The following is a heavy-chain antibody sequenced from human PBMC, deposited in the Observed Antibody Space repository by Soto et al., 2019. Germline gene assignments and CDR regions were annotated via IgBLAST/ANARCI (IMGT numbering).Heavy chain of an antibody. V-gene: IGHV4-4*07. J-gene: IGHJ6*02. CDR3: ARDMFPDGMDV. Sequence: QVQLQESGPKLVKPSETLSLNCTVSGGSMKSYYWTWIRQPAGKGLEWVGRFSASGNTIHNPSLKTRVTMSLETSNNLVSLRLSSVTAADTAVYYCARDMFPDGMDVWGQGTTVTVYS. D-gene: IGHD3-10*02. CDR1: GGSMKSYY. CDR2: FSASGNT.